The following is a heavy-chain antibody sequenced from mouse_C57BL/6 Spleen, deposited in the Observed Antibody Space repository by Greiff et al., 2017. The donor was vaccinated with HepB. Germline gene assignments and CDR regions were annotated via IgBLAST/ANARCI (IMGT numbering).Heavy chain of an antibody. Sequence: EVKLMESGGGLVKPGGSLKLSCAASGFTFSSYAMSWVRQTPEKRLEWVATISDGGSYTYYPDNVKGRFTISRDNAKNNLYLQMSHLKSEDTAMYYCARESGEGFDYWGQGTTLTVSS. CDR3: ARESGEGFDY. V-gene: IGHV5-4*01. CDR2: ISDGGSYT. J-gene: IGHJ2*01. CDR1: GFTFSSYA.